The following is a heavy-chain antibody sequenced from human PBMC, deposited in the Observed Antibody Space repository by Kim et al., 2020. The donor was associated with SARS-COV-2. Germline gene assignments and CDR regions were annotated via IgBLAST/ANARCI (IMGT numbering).Heavy chain of an antibody. V-gene: IGHV3-15*01. CDR3: TTGSSQITMIPRGDY. CDR2: IKSKTDGGTT. CDR1: GFTFSNAW. Sequence: GGSLRLSCAASGFTFSNAWMSWVRQAPGKGLEWVGRIKSKTDGGTTDYAAPVKGRFTISRDDSKNTLYLQMNSLKTEDTAVYYCTTGSSQITMIPRGDYWGQGTLVTVSS. J-gene: IGHJ4*02. D-gene: IGHD3-22*01.